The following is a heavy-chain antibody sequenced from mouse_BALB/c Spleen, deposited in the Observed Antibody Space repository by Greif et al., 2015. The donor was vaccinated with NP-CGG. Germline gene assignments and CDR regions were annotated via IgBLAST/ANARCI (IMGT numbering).Heavy chain of an antibody. V-gene: IGHV5-17*02. D-gene: IGHD1-1*01. J-gene: IGHJ4*01. CDR3: ARYGSSSYYYAMDY. CDR1: GFTFSSFG. CDR2: ISGGSSTI. Sequence: EVKLMESGGGLVQPGGSRKLSCAASGFTFSSFGMHWVRQAPEKGLEWVAYISGGSSTIYYADTVKGRFTISRDNPKNTLFLQMTSLRSEDTAMYYCARYGSSSYYYAMDYWGQGTSVTVSS.